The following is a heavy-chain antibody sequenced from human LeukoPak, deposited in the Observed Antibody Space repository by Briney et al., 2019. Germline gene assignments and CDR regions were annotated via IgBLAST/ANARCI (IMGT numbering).Heavy chain of an antibody. CDR3: ARRIAAASGGLDY. CDR1: GYSFTSYW. V-gene: IGHV5-51*01. D-gene: IGHD6-13*01. J-gene: IGHJ4*02. Sequence: GESLKISCQGSGYSFTSYWIGWVRQMPGKGLEWMGIIYPGDSDTRYSPSFQGQVTISADKSISTAYLQWRSLKASDTAMYYCARRIAAASGGLDYWGQGTLVTVSS. CDR2: IYPGDSDT.